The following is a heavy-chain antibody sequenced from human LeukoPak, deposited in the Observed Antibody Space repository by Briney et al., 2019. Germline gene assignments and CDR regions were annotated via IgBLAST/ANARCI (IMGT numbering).Heavy chain of an antibody. J-gene: IGHJ4*02. Sequence: ASVKVSCKTSGGTFSTFAIAWVRQAPGQGLEWMGWISAYNGNTNYAQKLQGRVTMTTDTSTSTAYMELRSLRSDDTAVYYCASTHYDILTGYSTPPDYWGQGTLVTVSS. D-gene: IGHD3-9*01. CDR1: GGTFSTFA. CDR2: ISAYNGNT. CDR3: ASTHYDILTGYSTPPDY. V-gene: IGHV1-18*01.